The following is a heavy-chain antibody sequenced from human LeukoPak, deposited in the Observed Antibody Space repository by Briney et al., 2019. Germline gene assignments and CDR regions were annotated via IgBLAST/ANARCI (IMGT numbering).Heavy chain of an antibody. D-gene: IGHD1-1*01. CDR3: ATYTNWVAGDV. V-gene: IGHV3-7*01. J-gene: IGHJ6*02. CDR1: GLTFSKSW. Sequence: GGSLRLSCAASGLTFSKSWMSWVRQAPGQGLEWVAAIKEDGSEKDYVDSVKGRFTISRDNAKNSLYLQMNSLRGEDTAVYYCATYTNWVAGDVWGQGTSVSVSS. CDR2: IKEDGSEK.